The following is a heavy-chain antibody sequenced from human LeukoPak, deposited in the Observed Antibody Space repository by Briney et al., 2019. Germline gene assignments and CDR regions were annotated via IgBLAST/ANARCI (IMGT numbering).Heavy chain of an antibody. J-gene: IGHJ6*02. CDR1: GFTFSSYS. CDR3: ARAAWDSSGYYWGGDYYYYYGMDV. CDR2: ISSSGSTI. V-gene: IGHV3-48*04. Sequence: PGGSLRLSCAASGFTFSSYSMNWVRQAPGKGLEWVSYISSSGSTIYYADSVKGRFTISRDNAKNSLYLQMNSLRAEDTAVYYCARAAWDSSGYYWGGDYYYYYGMDVWGQGTTVTVSS. D-gene: IGHD3-22*01.